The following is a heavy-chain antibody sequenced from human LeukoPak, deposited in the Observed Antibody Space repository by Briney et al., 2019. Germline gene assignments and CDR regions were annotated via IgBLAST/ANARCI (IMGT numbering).Heavy chain of an antibody. J-gene: IGHJ4*02. Sequence: GGSLRLSCAASGFTFSDYHMTWIRQASGKGLEWVSYIGSSGSTIYYADSVKGRFTISRDNSKNTLYLQMNSLRAEDTAVYYCAKTRYSSSWLIDYWGQGTLVTVSS. CDR1: GFTFSDYH. D-gene: IGHD6-13*01. CDR2: IGSSGSTI. V-gene: IGHV3-11*04. CDR3: AKTRYSSSWLIDY.